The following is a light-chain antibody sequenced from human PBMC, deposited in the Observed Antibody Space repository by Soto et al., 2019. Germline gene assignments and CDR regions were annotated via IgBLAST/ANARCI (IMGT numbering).Light chain of an antibody. CDR2: NVN. J-gene: IGLJ1*01. V-gene: IGLV2-14*01. CDR3: SSFTSSTTYD. CDR1: SSDVGNYNY. Sequence: QSVLTQSASVSGSPGQSITISCTGTSSDVGNYNYVSWYQQHPGEVPKLIIFNVNNRPSGVSNRFSGSKSGNTASLTISGLQAEDEADYYCSSFTSSTTYDFGTGTKVTV.